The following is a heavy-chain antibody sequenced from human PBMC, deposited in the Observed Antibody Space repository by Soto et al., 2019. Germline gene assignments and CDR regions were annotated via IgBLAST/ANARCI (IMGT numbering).Heavy chain of an antibody. CDR1: GYTLTELS. V-gene: IGHV1-24*01. CDR3: ATLYSSVRADWYFDL. D-gene: IGHD6-25*01. J-gene: IGHJ2*01. CDR2: FDPEDGET. Sequence: ASVKVSCKVSGYTLTELSMHWVRQAPGKGLEWMGGFDPEDGETIYAQKFQGRVTMTEDTSTDTAYMELSSLRSEDTAVYYCATLYSSVRADWYFDLRGRGTPVTVSS.